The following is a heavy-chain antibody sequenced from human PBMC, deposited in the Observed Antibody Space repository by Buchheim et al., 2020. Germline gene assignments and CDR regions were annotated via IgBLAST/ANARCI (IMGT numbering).Heavy chain of an antibody. V-gene: IGHV4-34*01. Sequence: QVQLQQWGAGLLKPSETLSLTCAVYGGSFSGYYWSWIRQPPGKGLEWIGEINHSGSTNYNPSLKSRVTISVDTSKNQFSLKLSSVTAADTAVNYCARAWRCSGGSCYGHYYGMDVWGQGTT. D-gene: IGHD2-15*01. CDR1: GGSFSGYY. CDR2: INHSGST. J-gene: IGHJ6*02. CDR3: ARAWRCSGGSCYGHYYGMDV.